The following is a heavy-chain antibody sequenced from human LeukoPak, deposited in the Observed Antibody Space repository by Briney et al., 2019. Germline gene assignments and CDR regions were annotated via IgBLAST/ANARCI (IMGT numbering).Heavy chain of an antibody. CDR2: TYYRSKWYN. V-gene: IGHV6-1*01. Sequence: SQTLSLTCAISGDSVSSNSAAWNWIRQSPSRGLEWLGRTYYRSKWYNDYAVSVKSRITINPDTSKNQFSLKLSSVTAADTAVYYCARGGIVATTFDYWGQGTLVTVSS. D-gene: IGHD5-12*01. CDR3: ARGGIVATTFDY. CDR1: GDSVSSNSAA. J-gene: IGHJ4*02.